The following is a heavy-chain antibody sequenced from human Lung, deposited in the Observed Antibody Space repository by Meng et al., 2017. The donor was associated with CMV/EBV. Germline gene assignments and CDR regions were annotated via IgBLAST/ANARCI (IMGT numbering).Heavy chain of an antibody. CDR1: GGSFSGYY. CDR3: AREGQLYSSSWYAFDY. D-gene: IGHD6-13*01. CDR2: INHSVST. V-gene: IGHV4-34*01. Sequence: SETLSLXCAVYGGSFSGYYWSWIRQPPGKGLEWMGEINHSVSTNYNPSLKSRVTISVDTTKNQFTLKLSSVTAADTAVYYCAREGQLYSSSWYAFDYWGQGTXVTVSS. J-gene: IGHJ4*02.